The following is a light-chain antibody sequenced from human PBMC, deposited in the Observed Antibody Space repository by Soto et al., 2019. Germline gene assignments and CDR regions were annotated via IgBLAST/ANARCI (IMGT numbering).Light chain of an antibody. Sequence: QSALTQPASVSGSPGQSIAISCTGTSSDVGGYDYDSWYQQQPDKAPKLMIYEVTKRPSGVSNRFSGSKSGNTASLTISGIQAEDEADYYCSSHTSGSTRVFGTGTQLTVL. CDR1: SSDVGGYDY. CDR3: SSHTSGSTRV. J-gene: IGLJ1*01. CDR2: EVT. V-gene: IGLV2-14*01.